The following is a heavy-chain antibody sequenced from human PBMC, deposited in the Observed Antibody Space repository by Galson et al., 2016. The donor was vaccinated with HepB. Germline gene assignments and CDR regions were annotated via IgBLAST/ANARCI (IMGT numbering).Heavy chain of an antibody. CDR2: IGVYDGKT. Sequence: CKASGYNFDRFGISWVRQAPGQGLEWIGWIGVYDGKTNYAQKVQGRVTMTTDTSTNTAYVELRSLRKDDQAMYYSSRQGRGNWPDPWGQGTLVTVST. CDR1: GYNFDRFG. CDR3: SRQGRGNWPDP. V-gene: IGHV1-18*04. J-gene: IGHJ5*02.